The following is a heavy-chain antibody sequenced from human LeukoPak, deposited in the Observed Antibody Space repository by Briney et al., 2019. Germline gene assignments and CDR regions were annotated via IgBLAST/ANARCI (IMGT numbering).Heavy chain of an antibody. CDR2: IRNKANSYTT. Sequence: PGGSLRLSCAASGFTFSDYYMDWVRQAPGMGLEWVGRIRNKANSYTTEYAASVSGRFTISRDDSKDSLCLQMNSLKTEDTAMYYCARDLKDSWAFFDYWGQGTLVTVSS. CDR3: ARDLKDSWAFFDY. CDR1: GFTFSDYY. V-gene: IGHV3-72*01. D-gene: IGHD3-16*01. J-gene: IGHJ4*02.